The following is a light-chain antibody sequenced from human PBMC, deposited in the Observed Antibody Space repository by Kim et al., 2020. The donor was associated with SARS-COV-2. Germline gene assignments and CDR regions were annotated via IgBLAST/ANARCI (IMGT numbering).Light chain of an antibody. V-gene: IGLV3-21*04. CDR1: NIGTKT. CDR3: QVWDSSSDHPRV. Sequence: SYELTQPPSLSVAPGKTARITCAGNNIGTKTVHWYQQKPGQAPVVVIYHDTDRPSGIPGRFPGTNSGNTATLTISRVEAGDEAVYYCQVWDSSSDHPRVFGGGTQLTVL. J-gene: IGLJ3*02. CDR2: HDT.